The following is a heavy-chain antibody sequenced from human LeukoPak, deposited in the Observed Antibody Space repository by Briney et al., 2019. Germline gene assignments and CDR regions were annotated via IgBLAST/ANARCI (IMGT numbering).Heavy chain of an antibody. CDR1: GGSISSGDYY. Sequence: SETLSLTCTVSGGSISSGDYYWSWIRQPPGKGLEWIVYIYYSGSTYYNPSLKSRVTISVDTSKNQFSLKLSSVTAADTAVYYCARVFEYYDFWSGYYGGGPQNAFDIWGQGTMVTVSS. J-gene: IGHJ3*02. CDR2: IYYSGST. D-gene: IGHD3-3*01. V-gene: IGHV4-30-4*08. CDR3: ARVFEYYDFWSGYYGGGPQNAFDI.